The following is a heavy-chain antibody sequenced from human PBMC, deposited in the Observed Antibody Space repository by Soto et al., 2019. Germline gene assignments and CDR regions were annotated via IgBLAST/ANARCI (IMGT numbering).Heavy chain of an antibody. D-gene: IGHD3-3*01. J-gene: IGHJ4*02. V-gene: IGHV3-23*01. CDR3: AKDPRDFLVDFWSGYDY. CDR1: GFTFSSYA. Sequence: GGSLRLSCAASGFTFSSYAMSWVRQAPGKGLEWVSAISGSGGSTYYADSVKGRFTISRDNSKNTLYLQMNSLRAEDTAVYYCAKDPRDFLVDFWSGYDYWGQGTLVTVSS. CDR2: ISGSGGST.